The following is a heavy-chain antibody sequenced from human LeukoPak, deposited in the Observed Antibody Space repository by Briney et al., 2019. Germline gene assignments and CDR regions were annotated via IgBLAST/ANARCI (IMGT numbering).Heavy chain of an antibody. CDR3: ARIYGSGSLGFDP. CDR1: GGSISSYY. V-gene: IGHV4-59*01. J-gene: IGHJ5*02. CDR2: IYYSGST. Sequence: KSSETLSLTCTVSGGSISSYYWSWIRQPPGKGLEWIGYIYYSGSTNYNPSLKSRVTISVDTSKNQFSLKLSSVTAADTAVYYCARIYGSGSLGFDPWGQGTLVTVSS. D-gene: IGHD3-10*01.